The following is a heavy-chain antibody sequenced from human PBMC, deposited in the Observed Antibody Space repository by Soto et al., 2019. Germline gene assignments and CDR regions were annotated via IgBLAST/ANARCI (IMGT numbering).Heavy chain of an antibody. CDR3: ARYAGNMATENYYYYYGMDV. D-gene: IGHD5-12*01. J-gene: IGHJ6*02. Sequence: RASVKVSCKASGGTFSSYAISWARQAPGQGLEWMGGIIPIFGTANYAQKFQGRVTITADKSTSTAYMELSSLRSEDTAVYYCARYAGNMATENYYYYYGMDVWGQGTTVTVSS. CDR2: IIPIFGTA. CDR1: GGTFSSYA. V-gene: IGHV1-69*06.